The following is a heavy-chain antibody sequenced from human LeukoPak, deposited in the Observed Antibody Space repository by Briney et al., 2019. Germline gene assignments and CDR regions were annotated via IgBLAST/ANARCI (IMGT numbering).Heavy chain of an antibody. CDR3: ARVFGSGRYWMSSFDY. Sequence: GESLKISCKGSGYSFSHYWIGWVRQIPGKGLEWMGVIYPGDSDTRYSPSFQGQVTISADKSISTAYLQWRSVKASDTAIYYCARVFGSGRYWMSSFDYWGRGTLVTVS. CDR1: GYSFSHYW. CDR2: IYPGDSDT. D-gene: IGHD3-10*01. V-gene: IGHV5-51*01. J-gene: IGHJ4*02.